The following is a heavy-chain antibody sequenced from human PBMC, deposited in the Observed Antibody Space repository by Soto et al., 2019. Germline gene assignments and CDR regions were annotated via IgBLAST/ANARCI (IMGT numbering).Heavy chain of an antibody. D-gene: IGHD2-21*02. Sequence: QVQLVESGGDMVQAGTSLRLSCTGSGFTFNSLSLHWVRQGPDKGLEWVAVVSFDGKVTYYADSVKGRFTVCRDNSTNPIYRPATSLRAEDTAVYYCAREPYGDSQYVDYWGQATPVTASP. CDR2: VSFDGKVT. CDR3: AREPYGDSQYVDY. J-gene: IGHJ4*02. V-gene: IGHV3-30*04. CDR1: GFTFNSLS.